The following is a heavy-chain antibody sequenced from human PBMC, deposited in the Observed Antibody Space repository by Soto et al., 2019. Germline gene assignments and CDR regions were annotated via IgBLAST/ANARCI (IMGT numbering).Heavy chain of an antibody. CDR2: IYKSATT. J-gene: IGHJ5*01. V-gene: IGHV4-30-4*08. CDR3: ARGRYCLTGRCFPNWFDS. D-gene: IGHD2-15*01. Sequence: SETLSLTCSVSGDSISTVDYFWAWIRQPPGQALEYIGYIYKSATTYYNPSFESRVAISLDTSKSQFSLNVTSVAAADTAVYFCARGRYCLTGRCFPNWFDSWGQGTLVTVSS. CDR1: GDSISTVDYF.